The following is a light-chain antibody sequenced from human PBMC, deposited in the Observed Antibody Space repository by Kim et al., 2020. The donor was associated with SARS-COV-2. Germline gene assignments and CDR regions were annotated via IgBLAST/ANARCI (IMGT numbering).Light chain of an antibody. CDR3: QTWGTIHSV. Sequence: ASVKLTCTLSSGHSSYAIAWHQQQPEKGPRYLMKLNSDGSHSKGDGIPDRFSGSSSGAERYLTISSLQSEDEADYYCQTWGTIHSVFGGGTKLTVL. CDR1: SGHSSYA. CDR2: LNSDGSH. J-gene: IGLJ3*02. V-gene: IGLV4-69*01.